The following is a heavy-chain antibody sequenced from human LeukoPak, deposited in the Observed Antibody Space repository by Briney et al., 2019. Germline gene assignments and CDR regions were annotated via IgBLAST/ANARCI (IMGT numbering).Heavy chain of an antibody. CDR1: GFTFSSYT. CDR2: ISYDGTNK. CDR3: TTAPNDLVVPGT. Sequence: GGSLRLSCAASGFTFSSYTMHWVRQAPGKGLEWVAVISYDGTNKYYADSVKGRFTISRDNSKNTLYLQMNSLKTEDTAVYYCTTAPNDLVVPGTWGQGTLVTVSS. J-gene: IGHJ5*02. D-gene: IGHD2-2*01. V-gene: IGHV3-30-3*01.